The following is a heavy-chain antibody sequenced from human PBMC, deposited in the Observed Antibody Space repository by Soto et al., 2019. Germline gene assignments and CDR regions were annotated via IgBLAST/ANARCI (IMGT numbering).Heavy chain of an antibody. CDR3: ARGGRLPWGYYCYYYMDV. D-gene: IGHD4-17*01. CDR1: GDSISGYY. J-gene: IGHJ6*03. CDR2: FYYSGSS. Sequence: QVQLQESGPGLVKTSETLSLPCTVTGDSISGYYWSWIRQTPGRALECIGYFYYSGSSNYNPSLKSRVTISGETSKKQVSLKLTSVIAADPAVYYCARGGRLPWGYYCYYYMDVWCRGPTVTVSS. V-gene: IGHV4-59*01.